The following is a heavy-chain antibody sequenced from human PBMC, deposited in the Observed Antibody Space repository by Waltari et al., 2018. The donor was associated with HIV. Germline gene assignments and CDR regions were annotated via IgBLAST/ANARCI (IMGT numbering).Heavy chain of an antibody. J-gene: IGHJ3*02. CDR1: GGSIISGSYY. CDR3: VRHVWDDRVWGSHGDDRANFDM. CDR2: INYRGAT. V-gene: IGHV4-39*01. D-gene: IGHD3-16*01. Sequence: QLQLQESGPGLVKASETLSLTCTVSGGSIISGSYYGGWIPQPPGKGLEWVGSINYRGATYYSRSLRSRVTISQDTSKKQFSLKLQSATAADTAVYYCVRHVWDDRVWGSHGDDRANFDMWGQGTRVTVSS.